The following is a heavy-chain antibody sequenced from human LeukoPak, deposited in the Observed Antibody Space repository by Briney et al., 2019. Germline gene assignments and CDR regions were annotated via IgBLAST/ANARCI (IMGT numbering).Heavy chain of an antibody. D-gene: IGHD6-19*01. Sequence: PSETLSLTCAVYGGSFSGYYWSWIRQPPGKGLEWIGEINHSGSTNYNPSLKSRVTISVDTSKNQFSLKLSSVTAADTAVYYCARGGDSSGWYRFGAFDIWGQGTMVTVSS. J-gene: IGHJ3*02. CDR1: GGSFSGYY. CDR2: INHSGST. CDR3: ARGGDSSGWYRFGAFDI. V-gene: IGHV4-34*01.